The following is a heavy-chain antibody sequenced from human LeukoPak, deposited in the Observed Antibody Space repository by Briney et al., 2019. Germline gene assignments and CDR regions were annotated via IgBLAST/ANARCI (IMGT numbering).Heavy chain of an antibody. CDR1: GFTFSDYT. D-gene: IGHD2-15*01. CDR3: TKDLHCSGGSCYDWFDP. V-gene: IGHV3-23*01. J-gene: IGHJ5*02. CDR2: IGGSGRST. Sequence: PGGSLRLSCAASGFTFSDYTMSWVRQAPGKGLEWVSAIGGSGRSTYYADSVKGRFTISRDNSTNTLSLRMNSLRAEDTAVYYCTKDLHCSGGSCYDWFDPWGQGTLVTVSS.